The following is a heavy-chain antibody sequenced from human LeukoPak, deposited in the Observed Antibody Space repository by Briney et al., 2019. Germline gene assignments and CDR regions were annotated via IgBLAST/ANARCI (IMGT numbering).Heavy chain of an antibody. D-gene: IGHD6-19*01. Sequence: RGESLKISCKASGYSFTNYWIGWVRQMPGKGLEWMGTIYPGDSDIRYSPSFQGQVTISADKSISTAYLQWSSLKASDTAMYYCATHIAPGYNSGWYFDYWGQGTLVTVSS. V-gene: IGHV5-51*01. CDR3: ATHIAPGYNSGWYFDY. J-gene: IGHJ4*02. CDR1: GYSFTNYW. CDR2: IYPGDSDI.